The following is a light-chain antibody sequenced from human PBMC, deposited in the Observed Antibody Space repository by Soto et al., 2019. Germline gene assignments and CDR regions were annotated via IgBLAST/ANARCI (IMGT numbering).Light chain of an antibody. V-gene: IGKV3-20*01. CDR3: QQYGTSLVT. CDR1: QSISSTY. Sequence: ETVSTQSPGTLSLSPGERATLSCRASQSISSTYVAWYQHKPGQPPRLLIYGASGRATGIPDRFTGGGSGTDFTLTISRLEPEDFAVYYCQQYGTSLVTFGQGTKLEI. CDR2: GAS. J-gene: IGKJ2*01.